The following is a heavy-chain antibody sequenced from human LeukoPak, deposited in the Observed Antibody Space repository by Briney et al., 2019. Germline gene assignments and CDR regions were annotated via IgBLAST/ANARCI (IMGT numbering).Heavy chain of an antibody. J-gene: IGHJ4*02. CDR1: RFTLSSYG. CDR3: AKEEAGSRVLRYFDWLSGPFDY. CDR2: IYYEGSKK. D-gene: IGHD3-9*01. Sequence: SLRDSRAASRFTLSSYGLHWVRPPPRKGVGRVGVIYYEGSKKNYADSVKGRFNISRDNSKNTLYLQMNSLRAEDTAVYYCAKEEAGSRVLRYFDWLSGPFDYWGRGTLVTVSS. V-gene: IGHV3-30*18.